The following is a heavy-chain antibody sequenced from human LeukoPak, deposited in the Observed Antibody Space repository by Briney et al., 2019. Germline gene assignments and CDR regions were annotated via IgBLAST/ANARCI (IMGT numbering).Heavy chain of an antibody. CDR2: ISTRGYI. CDR3: ARGYYNFWSGYRAEYYFDY. Sequence: GGSLRLSCEASGFTFSSYNMNWVRQAPGKGLEWVSSISTRGYIYYADSVKGRFTISRDNAKNSLYLQMNSLRAEDTAVYYCARGYYNFWSGYRAEYYFDYWGQGTLVTVSS. J-gene: IGHJ4*02. CDR1: GFTFSSYN. V-gene: IGHV3-21*01. D-gene: IGHD3-3*01.